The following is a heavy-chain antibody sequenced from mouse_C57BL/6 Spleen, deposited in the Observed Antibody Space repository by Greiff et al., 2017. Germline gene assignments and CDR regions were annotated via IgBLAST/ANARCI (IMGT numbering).Heavy chain of an antibody. Sequence: VQLQQSGPELVKPGASVKLSCKASGYTFTSYDINWVKQRPGQGLEWIGWIYPRDGSTKYNEKFKGKATLTVDTSASTAYMELHSLTSEDSAVYFCARSSRSYGYEGWCAYWGQGTLVTVSA. CDR2: IYPRDGST. CDR1: GYTFTSYD. J-gene: IGHJ3*01. V-gene: IGHV1-85*01. CDR3: ARSSRSYGYEGWCAY. D-gene: IGHD2-2*01.